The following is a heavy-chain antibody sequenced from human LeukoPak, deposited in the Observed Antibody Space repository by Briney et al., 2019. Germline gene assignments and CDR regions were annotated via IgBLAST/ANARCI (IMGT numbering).Heavy chain of an antibody. CDR3: ARDGPAPGEGDIDY. J-gene: IGHJ4*02. V-gene: IGHV3-48*01. D-gene: IGHD6-13*01. Sequence: GGSLRLSCAASAFSVSDYSMHWVRQAPGKGLEWVSYIGSRTIYAESVKGRFTISRDNAKNSLYLQMNSLRAEDTAVYYCARDGPAPGEGDIDYWGQGTRVTVSS. CDR1: AFSVSDYS. CDR2: IGSRTI.